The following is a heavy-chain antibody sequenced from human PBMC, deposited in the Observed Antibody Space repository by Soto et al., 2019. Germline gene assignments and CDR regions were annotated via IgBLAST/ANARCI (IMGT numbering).Heavy chain of an antibody. CDR2: IHYSGST. Sequence: QVQLQESGPGLVEPSQTLSLTCTVSGGSISGEGYYWSWIHQYSGRGLEWIGYIHYSGSTYSNPSLKSLVTISVDTSNTQCFLKLTSVTAADTAVYYCARAWTATAGWANWFDRWGQGTLVTVSS. V-gene: IGHV4-31*01. D-gene: IGHD6-13*01. CDR3: ARAWTATAGWANWFDR. J-gene: IGHJ5*02. CDR1: GGSISGEGYY.